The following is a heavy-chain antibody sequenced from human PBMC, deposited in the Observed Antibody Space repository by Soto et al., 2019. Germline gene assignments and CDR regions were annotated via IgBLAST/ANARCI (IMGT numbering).Heavy chain of an antibody. J-gene: IGHJ5*02. CDR3: ARVAGLYDYRGGNWFDP. V-gene: IGHV4-61*08. Sequence: SETLSLTCTVSGGSVSRSGSSCGWLRQPPGKGLEWIGFTSYTGSTDYSPSLKRRVTISIDTSKNQFSLNFNSVTAADTAVYYCARVAGLYDYRGGNWFDPWGQGTLVTVSS. CDR1: GGSVSRSGSS. D-gene: IGHD5-12*01. CDR2: TSYTGST.